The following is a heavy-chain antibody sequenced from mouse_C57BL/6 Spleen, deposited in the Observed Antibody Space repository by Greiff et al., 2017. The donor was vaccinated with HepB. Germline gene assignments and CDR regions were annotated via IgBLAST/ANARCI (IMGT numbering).Heavy chain of an antibody. V-gene: IGHV10-1*01. D-gene: IGHD1-1*01. Sequence: EVKLQESGGGLVQPKGSLKLSCAASGFSFNTYAMNWVRQAPGKGLEWVARIRSKSNNYATYYADSVKDRFTISRDDSESMLYLQMNNLKTEDTAMYYCVRREDYYGSSLFYAMDYWGQGTSVTVSS. J-gene: IGHJ4*01. CDR2: IRSKSNNYAT. CDR3: VRREDYYGSSLFYAMDY. CDR1: GFSFNTYA.